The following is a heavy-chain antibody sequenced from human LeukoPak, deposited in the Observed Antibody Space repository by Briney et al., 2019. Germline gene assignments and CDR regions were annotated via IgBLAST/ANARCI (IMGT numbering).Heavy chain of an antibody. Sequence: PGGSLRLSCAASGFTFSSYSMNWVRQAPGKGLEWVSSIISSSRYTYYADSVKGRFTISRDNAKNSLYLQMNSLRAEDTAVYYCAREVTAFDSWGQGTLVTVSS. CDR3: AREVTAFDS. CDR2: IISSSRYT. CDR1: GFTFSSYS. D-gene: IGHD2-21*02. V-gene: IGHV3-21*06. J-gene: IGHJ4*02.